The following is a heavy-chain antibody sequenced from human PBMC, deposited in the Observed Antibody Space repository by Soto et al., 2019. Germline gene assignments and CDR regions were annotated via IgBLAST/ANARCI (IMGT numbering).Heavy chain of an antibody. CDR1: GESLSGYS. CDR3: TRKLEASIRLVEWFSYKWFDP. Sequence: QVLPQQWGAGLLKPSETLSLTCDVHGESLSGYSWSWIRQPPGKGLEWIGEINFRGTTNYHPSLKSRFSMSVDTSKNQISLNMSAVTAADTALYFCTRKLEASIRLVEWFSYKWFDPWGPGTLVTVSS. V-gene: IGHV4-34*01. J-gene: IGHJ5*02. CDR2: INFRGTT. D-gene: IGHD3-3*01.